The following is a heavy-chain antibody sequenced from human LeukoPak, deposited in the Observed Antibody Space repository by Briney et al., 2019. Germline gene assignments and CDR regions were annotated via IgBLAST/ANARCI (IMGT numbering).Heavy chain of an antibody. J-gene: IGHJ4*02. Sequence: PSETLSLTCTVSGGSISSYYWSWIRQPPGKGLEWIGYIYYSGSTNYNPSLKSRVTISVDTSKNQFSLKLSSVTAADTAVYYCARLGEQLQIDYWGQGTLVTVFS. CDR1: GGSISSYY. D-gene: IGHD6-13*01. V-gene: IGHV4-59*01. CDR2: IYYSGST. CDR3: ARLGEQLQIDY.